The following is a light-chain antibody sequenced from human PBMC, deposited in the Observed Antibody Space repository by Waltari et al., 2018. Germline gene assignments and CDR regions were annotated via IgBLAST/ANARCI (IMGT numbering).Light chain of an antibody. CDR3: QQYYNWPRS. Sequence: VLTQSPATLSVSPGESATLSCRASQNVMSDLAWYQQKGGQAPRLHIYGASTRATGIAARFSGGGSGTEFTLSINSLQSEDSAVYYCQQYYNWPRSFGQGTKLEI. CDR2: GAS. J-gene: IGKJ2*01. CDR1: QNVMSD. V-gene: IGKV3-15*01.